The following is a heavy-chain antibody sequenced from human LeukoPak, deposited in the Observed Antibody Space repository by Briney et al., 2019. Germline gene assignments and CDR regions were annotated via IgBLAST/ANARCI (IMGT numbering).Heavy chain of an antibody. J-gene: IGHJ6*03. V-gene: IGHV3-23*01. D-gene: IGHD5-12*01. Sequence: GGSLRLSCAASGFTFSSYAMSWVRQAPGKGLEWVSAISDSGSATYYADSVKGRFTISRDNSKNTLYLQMKSLRAEDTAVYYCAKGGGYEAQYYYYYLDVWGKGTTVTISS. CDR1: GFTFSSYA. CDR2: ISDSGSAT. CDR3: AKGGGYEAQYYYYYLDV.